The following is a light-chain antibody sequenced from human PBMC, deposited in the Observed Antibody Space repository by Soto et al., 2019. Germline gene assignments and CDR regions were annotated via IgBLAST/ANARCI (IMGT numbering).Light chain of an antibody. CDR3: QQKGNSPRS. J-gene: IGKJ1*01. Sequence: VWMQSPYTLSLSPGERATLACRARRSLSSESLAWYQQKPGQAHRLLLHHALRRATGTPDRFSVSGSGTDFTLTISSLEPGDFAVYYCQQKGNSPRSFGQGTKVEIK. CDR2: HAL. CDR1: RSLSSES. V-gene: IGKV3-20*01.